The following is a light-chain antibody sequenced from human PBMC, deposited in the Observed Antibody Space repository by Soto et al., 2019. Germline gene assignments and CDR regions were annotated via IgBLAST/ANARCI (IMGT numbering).Light chain of an antibody. CDR3: QQYNNSPRVT. CDR1: QTVSNN. CDR2: DAF. Sequence: EVVMTQSPATLSVSPGERATLSCRASQTVSNNLAWYQQKPNQAPRLLIFDAFTMATRIPARFRGSGSGTEVTLTISSLQSEDSAVYFCQQYNNSPRVTFGPETKVEI. J-gene: IGKJ3*01. V-gene: IGKV3-15*01.